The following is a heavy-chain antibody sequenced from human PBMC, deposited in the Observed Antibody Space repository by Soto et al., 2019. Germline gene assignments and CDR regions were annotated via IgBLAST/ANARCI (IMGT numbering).Heavy chain of an antibody. V-gene: IGHV4-61*01. CDR3: ARAIYGAYLDY. D-gene: IGHD3-10*01. J-gene: IGHJ4*02. CDR2: IENRGRT. CDR1: GDSMTDHRPYSY. Sequence: SETLSLTCSVSGDSMTDHRPYSYWRWLRQPPGKGLEWSAYIENRGRTECTPSFQSRVTVALHSSETQYSLNLRSVTAADTAVYFCARAIYGAYLDYWGQGILVTVSS.